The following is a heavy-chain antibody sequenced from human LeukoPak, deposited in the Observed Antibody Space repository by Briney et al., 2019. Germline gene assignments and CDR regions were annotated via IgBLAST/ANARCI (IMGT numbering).Heavy chain of an antibody. V-gene: IGHV7-4-1*02. J-gene: IGHJ5*02. D-gene: IGHD6-13*01. CDR2: INTNTGNP. CDR3: AREFYSSSRYWFDP. CDR1: GYSFTSYA. Sequence: GASVKVSCKASGYSFTSYAMNWVRQAPGQGLEWMGWINTNTGNPMYAQGFTGRFVFSLDTSVSTAYLQISSLKAEDTAVYYCAREFYSSSRYWFDPWGQGTLVTVSS.